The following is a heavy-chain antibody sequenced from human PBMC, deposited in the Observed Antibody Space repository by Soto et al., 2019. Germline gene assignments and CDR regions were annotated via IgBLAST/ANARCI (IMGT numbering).Heavy chain of an antibody. CDR3: AKGGSSWYGDY. J-gene: IGHJ4*02. Sequence: QVQLVESGGGVVQPGRSLRLSCAASGFSFSSYGMHWVRQAPGKGLEWVAVISYDGSNKYYADSVKGRFTISRDNSKNTLYLQMNSLRAEDTAVYYCAKGGSSWYGDYWGQGTLATVSS. V-gene: IGHV3-30*18. D-gene: IGHD6-13*01. CDR2: ISYDGSNK. CDR1: GFSFSSYG.